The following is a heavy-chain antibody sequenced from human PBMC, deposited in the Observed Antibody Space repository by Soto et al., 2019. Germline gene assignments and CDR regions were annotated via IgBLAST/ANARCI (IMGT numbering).Heavy chain of an antibody. CDR2: ISFNGRKK. CDR3: ARDWLRRDDILTPSWNFNL. Sequence: VSGGGVVRPGKSLRLSCEASGFNFTYNAMHWVRQAPGKGLEWVAVISFNGRKKFYARSVKGRFTISRDNSKNTLYLQINNLRPGDTAVYYCARDWLRRDDILTPSWNFNLWGQGTLVTAS. D-gene: IGHD3-9*01. J-gene: IGHJ2*01. V-gene: IGHV3-30*04. CDR1: GFNFTYNA.